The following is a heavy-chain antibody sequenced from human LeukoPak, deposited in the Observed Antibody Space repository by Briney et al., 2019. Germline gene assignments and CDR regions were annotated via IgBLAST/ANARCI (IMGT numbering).Heavy chain of an antibody. J-gene: IGHJ4*02. CDR1: GFTFSSYA. V-gene: IGHV3-23*01. CDR3: VSFYETY. D-gene: IGHD2/OR15-2a*01. Sequence: GSLRLSCAASGFTFSSYAMSWVRQAPGKGLEWVSAVSGSGGSIYYADSVKGRFTISKDNAKNTVYLQMNSLRAEDTAVYYCVSFYETYWGRGTLVTVSS. CDR2: VSGSGGSI.